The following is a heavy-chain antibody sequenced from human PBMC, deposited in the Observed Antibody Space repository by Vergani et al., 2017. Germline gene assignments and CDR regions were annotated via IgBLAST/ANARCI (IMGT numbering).Heavy chain of an antibody. D-gene: IGHD3-22*01. V-gene: IGHV1-46*01. CDR3: AREKAYYYDSSGYCRNWYFDL. Sequence: QVQLVQSGAEVKKPGASVKVSCKASGYTFTSYYMHWVRQAPGQGLEWMGIINPSGGSTSYAQKFQGRVTMTRDTSTSTVYMELSSLRSEDTAVYYCAREKAYYYDSSGYCRNWYFDLWGRGTLVTVSS. J-gene: IGHJ2*01. CDR2: INPSGGST. CDR1: GYTFTSYY.